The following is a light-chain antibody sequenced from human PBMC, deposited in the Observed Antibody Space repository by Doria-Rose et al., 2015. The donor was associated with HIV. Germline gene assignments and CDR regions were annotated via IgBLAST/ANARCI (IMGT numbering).Light chain of an antibody. Sequence: TQSPGTLSLSPGERATLSCRASQSFSSTYLAWYQQKPGHAPSLLIYDGSTRATGIPDRFSASGSGTDFTLTIIRLEPEDCALYYCHQYGTSWTFGQGTKVEI. CDR3: HQYGTSWT. V-gene: IGKV3-20*01. J-gene: IGKJ1*01. CDR1: QSFSSTY. CDR2: DGS.